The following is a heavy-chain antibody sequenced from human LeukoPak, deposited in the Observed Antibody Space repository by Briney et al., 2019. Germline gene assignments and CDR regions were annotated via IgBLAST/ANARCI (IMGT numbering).Heavy chain of an antibody. Sequence: SETLSLTCTVSGGSISNSSYYWGWIRQPPGKGLEWIGSVYFSGATYYSPSLKSRVTISVDTSKNQFSLKLSSVTAADTAVYYCARYYRPAYYFEYWGQGTLVTVSS. V-gene: IGHV4-39*07. CDR3: ARYYRPAYYFEY. CDR1: GGSISNSSYY. CDR2: VYFSGAT. D-gene: IGHD2/OR15-2a*01. J-gene: IGHJ4*02.